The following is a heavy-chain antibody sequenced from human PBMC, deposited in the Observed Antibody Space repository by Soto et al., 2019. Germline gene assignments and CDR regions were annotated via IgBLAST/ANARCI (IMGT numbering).Heavy chain of an antibody. CDR1: GFTFGDYA. CDR3: FLRIVVVVAAPDAFDI. D-gene: IGHD2-15*01. CDR2: IRSKAYGGTT. Sequence: GGSLRLSCTASGFTFGDYAMSWFRQAPGKGLERVGFIRSKAYGGTTEYAASVKGRFTISRDDSKSIAYLQMNSLKTEDTAVFYCFLRIVVVVAAPDAFDIWGQGTMVTVSS. J-gene: IGHJ3*02. V-gene: IGHV3-49*03.